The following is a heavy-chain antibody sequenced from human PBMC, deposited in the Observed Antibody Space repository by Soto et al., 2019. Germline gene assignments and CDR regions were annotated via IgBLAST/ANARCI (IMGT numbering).Heavy chain of an antibody. D-gene: IGHD4-4*01. J-gene: IGHJ4*02. V-gene: IGHV3-7*02. Sequence: EQLVESGGDVVQPGGSLRLSCTTSGLAFSTYWMAWVRQAPGKGLEWVGNTKPDETETYYADSVEGRFTISRDNAKSSLYLQMDSLRVEDTAVYYCATIGDVTFHYWGQGTPVTVSS. CDR3: ATIGDVTFHY. CDR1: GLAFSTYW. CDR2: TKPDETET.